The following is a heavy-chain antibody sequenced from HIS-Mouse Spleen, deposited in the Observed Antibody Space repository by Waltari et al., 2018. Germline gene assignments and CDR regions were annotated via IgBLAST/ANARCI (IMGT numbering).Heavy chain of an antibody. V-gene: IGHV4-39*07. CDR1: GGAISSSSYY. CDR2: IYYSGST. Sequence: QLQLQESGPGLVKPSETLSLTCTVSGGAISSSSYYCGWIRQPPGKGLEVVGSIYYSGSTYYNPSLKSRVTISVDTSKNQFSLKLSSVTAADTAVYYCAREIPYSSSWYDWYFDLWGRGTLVTVSS. D-gene: IGHD6-13*01. J-gene: IGHJ2*01. CDR3: AREIPYSSSWYDWYFDL.